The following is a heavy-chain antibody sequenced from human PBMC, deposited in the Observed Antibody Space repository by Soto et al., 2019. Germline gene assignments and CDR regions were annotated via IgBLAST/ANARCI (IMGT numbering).Heavy chain of an antibody. J-gene: IGHJ4*02. CDR2: INHSGST. V-gene: IGHV4-34*01. CDR3: ARVLILYYFYY. D-gene: IGHD3-3*01. CDR1: GGSFSGYY. Sequence: SETLSLTCAVYGGSFSGYYWSWIRQPPGKGLEWIGEINHSGSTNYNPSLKSRVTISVDTSKNQFSLKLSSVTAADTAVYYCARVLILYYFYYWGQGTLVTVSS.